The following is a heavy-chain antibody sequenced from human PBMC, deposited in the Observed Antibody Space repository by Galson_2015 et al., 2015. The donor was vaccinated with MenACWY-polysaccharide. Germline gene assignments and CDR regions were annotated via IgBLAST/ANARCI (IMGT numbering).Heavy chain of an antibody. CDR2: ISTYNGNT. V-gene: IGHV1-18*01. CDR3: ARDGSSSTAPRPSKY. D-gene: IGHD6-6*01. CDR1: GYTLTSNG. J-gene: IGHJ4*02. Sequence: SVKVSCKASGYTLTSNGISWVRQAPGQGLEWMGWISTYNGNTDNAQKFRGRVTMTTDTSTATAFMELRSLGPDDTAVYYCARDGSSSTAPRPSKYWGQGTLVTVSS.